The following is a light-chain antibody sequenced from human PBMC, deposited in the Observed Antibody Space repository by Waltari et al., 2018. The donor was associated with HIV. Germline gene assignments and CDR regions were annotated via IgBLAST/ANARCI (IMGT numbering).Light chain of an antibody. CDR1: ILPYKY. CDR3: YSTDSSGKGV. Sequence: SYELTQAPSVSVSPGQTARITCSGPILPYKYPFCDQQKSGQAPVAVIYEGYKRPSGIPERFSGSRSGTTATLTITGAQVDDEGDYYCYSTDSSGKGVFGGGTKLTVV. V-gene: IGLV3-10*01. J-gene: IGLJ3*02. CDR2: EGY.